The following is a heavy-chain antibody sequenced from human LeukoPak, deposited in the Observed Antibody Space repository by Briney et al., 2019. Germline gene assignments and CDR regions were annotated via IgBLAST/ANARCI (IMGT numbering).Heavy chain of an antibody. Sequence: GGSLRLSCAASGFTFSSYGMHWVRQAPGKGLEWVAFIRYDGSNKYYADSVKGRFTISRDSSKNTLYLQMNSLRAEDTAVYYCAKDLGRRDGYNDYWGQGTLVTVSS. CDR3: AKDLGRRDGYNDY. CDR1: GFTFSSYG. CDR2: IRYDGSNK. D-gene: IGHD5-24*01. V-gene: IGHV3-30*02. J-gene: IGHJ4*02.